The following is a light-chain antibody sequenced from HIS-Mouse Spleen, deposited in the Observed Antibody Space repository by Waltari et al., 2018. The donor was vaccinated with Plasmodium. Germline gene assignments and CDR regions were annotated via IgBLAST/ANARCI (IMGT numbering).Light chain of an antibody. CDR1: QSVSSN. Sequence: EIVLTQSPATLSVSQGERATLSCRASQSVSSNLAWYQQKPGQAPRLLIYGASTKATGIPARFSGSGSGTEVTLTISSLQSEDFAVYYCQQYNNWSFTFGPGTKVDIK. CDR3: QQYNNWSFT. V-gene: IGKV3-15*01. CDR2: GAS. J-gene: IGKJ3*01.